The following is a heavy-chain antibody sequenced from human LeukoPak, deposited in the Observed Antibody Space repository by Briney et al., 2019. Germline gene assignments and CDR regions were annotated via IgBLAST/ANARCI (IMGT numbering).Heavy chain of an antibody. V-gene: IGHV3-21*01. CDR2: ISSSRSYI. D-gene: IGHD3-3*01. CDR1: GSPFSSSS. CDR3: ATSDDLWSGMDN. Sequence: KRGGSLRLSWAVSGSPFSSSSVNWVRQPRGKGGGWVASISSSRSYIYYADSVKGRFTISRDNAKNSLNLQMDSLRADDTAVYYCATSDDLWSGMDNWGQGTLVTVSS. J-gene: IGHJ4*02.